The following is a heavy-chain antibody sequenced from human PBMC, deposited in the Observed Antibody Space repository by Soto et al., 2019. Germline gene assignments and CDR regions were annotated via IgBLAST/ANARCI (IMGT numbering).Heavy chain of an antibody. Sequence: PSGTLSLTCTVCRGSVSTRGASGFLNRQPPGKGLEWIGSGYNSGSTHSNPSLKSRVTISVDTSKNHFSLKLSSVTAADTAMYYCARNYYDGSGYFYWGQGTPVTVSS. V-gene: IGHV4-39*02. CDR3: ARNYYDGSGYFY. J-gene: IGHJ4*02. CDR2: GYNSGST. D-gene: IGHD3-22*01. CDR1: RGSVSTRGAS.